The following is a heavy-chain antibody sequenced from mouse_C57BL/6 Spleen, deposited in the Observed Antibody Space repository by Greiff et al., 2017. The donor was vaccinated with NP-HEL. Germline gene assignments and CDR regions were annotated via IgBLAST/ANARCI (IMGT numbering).Heavy chain of an antibody. D-gene: IGHD2-5*01. CDR3: ARDRRGAYYSNPTLDY. CDR1: GFTFSSYA. Sequence: EVQVVESGGGLVKPGGSLKLSCAASGFTFSSYAMSWVRQTPEKRLEWVATISDGGSYTYYPDNVKGRFTISRDNAKNHLYLQMSHLKSEDTAMYYCARDRRGAYYSNPTLDYWGQGTTLTVSS. V-gene: IGHV5-4*01. J-gene: IGHJ2*01. CDR2: ISDGGSYT.